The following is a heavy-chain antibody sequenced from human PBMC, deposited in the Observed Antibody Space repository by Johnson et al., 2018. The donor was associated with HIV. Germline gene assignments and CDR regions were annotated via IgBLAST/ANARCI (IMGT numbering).Heavy chain of an antibody. CDR2: VCFDGSQN. J-gene: IGHJ3*02. V-gene: IGHV3-33*01. CDR1: GFIFGTYF. CDR3: ARVYYYDSSGIDAFDI. D-gene: IGHD3-22*01. Sequence: QMLLVESGGGVVQPGRSLGLPCAASGFIFGTYFMHWVRQAPGSGLNGVPIVCFDGSQNKNVDSVKGRFTLSRDNAKNSLYLQMNSLRAEDTAVYYCARVYYYDSSGIDAFDIWGQGTMVTVSS.